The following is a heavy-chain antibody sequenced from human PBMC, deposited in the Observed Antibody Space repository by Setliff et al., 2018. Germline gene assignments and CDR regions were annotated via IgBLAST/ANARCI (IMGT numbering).Heavy chain of an antibody. J-gene: IGHJ6*02. CDR3: AGDPGDRNGMVV. CDR2: ISYDGSNK. CDR1: GFTFSSYA. V-gene: IGHV3-30*14. Sequence: PGGSLRLSCAASGFTFSSYAMHWVRQAPGKGLEWVAVISYDGSNKYYADSVKGRFTISRDNSKNTLYLQMNSLRAEDTAVYYCAGDPGDRNGMVVWGQGTTVTVS.